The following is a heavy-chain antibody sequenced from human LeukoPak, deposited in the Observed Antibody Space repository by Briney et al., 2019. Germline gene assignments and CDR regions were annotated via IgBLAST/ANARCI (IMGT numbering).Heavy chain of an antibody. Sequence: PGRSLRLSCAASGFTFSSYGMHWVRQAPGKGLEWVAVISYDGSNKYYADSVKGRFTISRDNSKNTLYLQMNSLRAEDTAVYYCAKQSGEHDYWGQGTLVTVSS. J-gene: IGHJ4*02. V-gene: IGHV3-30*18. CDR2: ISYDGSNK. D-gene: IGHD1-26*01. CDR1: GFTFSSYG. CDR3: AKQSGEHDY.